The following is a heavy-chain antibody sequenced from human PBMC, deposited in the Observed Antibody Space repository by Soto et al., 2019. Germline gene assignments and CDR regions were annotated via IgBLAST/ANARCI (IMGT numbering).Heavy chain of an antibody. V-gene: IGHV4-39*01. CDR3: TRHAIGVVVPAAIRN. J-gene: IGHJ1*01. CDR1: GGSISSSGYY. D-gene: IGHD2-15*01. CDR2: IYYSGTS. Sequence: LSLTCAVSGGSISSSGYYWDWIRQPPGKGLEWIGTIYYSGTSNYNPSLRGRVTIVVDTSKNEFSLRLTSATAADTAVYYCTRHAIGVVVPAAIRNWGQGSLVTVSS.